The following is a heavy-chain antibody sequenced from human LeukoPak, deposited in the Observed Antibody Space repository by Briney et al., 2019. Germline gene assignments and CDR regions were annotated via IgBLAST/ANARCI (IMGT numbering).Heavy chain of an antibody. Sequence: ASVKVSCKASGGTFSSYAISWVRQPPGQGLEWMGGIIPIFGTANYAQKFQGRVTITADESTSTAYMELSSLRSEDTAVYYCARHPRVGAQGVDYWGQGTLVTVSS. D-gene: IGHD1-26*01. CDR3: ARHPRVGAQGVDY. CDR1: GGTFSSYA. J-gene: IGHJ4*02. V-gene: IGHV1-69*13. CDR2: IIPIFGTA.